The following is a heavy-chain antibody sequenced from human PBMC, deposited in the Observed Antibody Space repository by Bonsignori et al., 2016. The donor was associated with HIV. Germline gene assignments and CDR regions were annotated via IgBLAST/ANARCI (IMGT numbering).Heavy chain of an antibody. CDR3: ARGKFYGSGSYDSVSYYFDS. J-gene: IGHJ4*02. V-gene: IGHV2-5*01. Sequence: QITLKESGPSLVKPTQTLTMTCTLSGFSLSVNGVGVGWIRQPPGKALEWLALIYWNDDKRYNPSLKTRLNITMDTFKNHVVLTMTNIDPVDTGTYFCARGKFYGSGSYDSVSYYFDSWGQGTLVSVSP. CDR2: IYWNDDK. CDR1: GFSLSVNGVG. D-gene: IGHD3-10*01.